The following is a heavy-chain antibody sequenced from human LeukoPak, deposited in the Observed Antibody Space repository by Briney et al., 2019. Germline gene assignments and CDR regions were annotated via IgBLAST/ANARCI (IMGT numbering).Heavy chain of an antibody. V-gene: IGHV3-9*01. D-gene: IGHD5-18*01. J-gene: IGHJ6*02. CDR3: ARGPGYSYGRVYYYGMDV. CDR1: GFTFDDYA. CDR2: ISWNSGSI. Sequence: GGSLRLSCAASGFTFDDYAMHWVRQAPGKGLEWVSGISWNSGSIGYADSVKGRFTISKDNSKNTLYLQMNSLRAEDTAVYYCARGPGYSYGRVYYYGMDVWGQGTTVTVSS.